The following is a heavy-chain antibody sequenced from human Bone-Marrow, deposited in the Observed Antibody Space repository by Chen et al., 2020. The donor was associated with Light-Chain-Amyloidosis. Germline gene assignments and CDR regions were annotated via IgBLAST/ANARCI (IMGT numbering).Heavy chain of an antibody. D-gene: IGHD6-19*01. CDR2: IRYDGSNK. J-gene: IGHJ4*02. V-gene: IGHV3-30*02. CDR1: GFTFSSDD. CDR3: ARYSSVWLHFDY. Sequence: QVQLVESGGGVVQPGGSLRLSCAASGFTFSSDDMHWVRQAPGKGLEWVAFIRYDGSNKYYAASVQGRFTISRDNSKNTLYLQMNSLGAEDTAVYYCARYSSVWLHFDYWGQGTLVTVSS.